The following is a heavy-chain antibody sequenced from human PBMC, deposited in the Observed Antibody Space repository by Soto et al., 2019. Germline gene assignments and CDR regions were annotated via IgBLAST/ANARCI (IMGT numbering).Heavy chain of an antibody. J-gene: IGHJ4*02. V-gene: IGHV4-31*03. CDR2: IYYSGST. D-gene: IGHD6-6*01. Sequence: PSETLSLTCTVSGGSISSGGYYWSWIRQHPGKGLEWIGYIYYSGSTYYNPSLKSRVTISVDTSKNQFSLKLSSVTAADTAVYYCARDLVGIAARPAGLFDYWGQGTLVTISS. CDR3: ARDLVGIAARPAGLFDY. CDR1: GGSISSGGYY.